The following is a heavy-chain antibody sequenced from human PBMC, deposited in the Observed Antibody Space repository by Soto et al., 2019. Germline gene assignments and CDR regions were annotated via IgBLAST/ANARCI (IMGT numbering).Heavy chain of an antibody. J-gene: IGHJ6*02. V-gene: IGHV1-18*01. D-gene: IGHD2-21*02. CDR1: GYSFNSYG. CDR2: ISLYNGDT. CDR3: ASSYYGGNSPYYYGMDV. Sequence: XSVKVSCNASGYSFNSYGIIWVRQARGQGLGWIGWISLYNGDTDYAQKFQGRVTVTTDTSTSTAYMELGSLRSDDTAVYYCASSYYGGNSPYYYGMDVWGQGTTVTVSS.